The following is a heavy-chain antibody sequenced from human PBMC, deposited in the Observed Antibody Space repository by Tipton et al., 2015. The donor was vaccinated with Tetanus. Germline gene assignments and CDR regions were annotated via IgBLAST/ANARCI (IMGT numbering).Heavy chain of an antibody. V-gene: IGHV4-59*02. D-gene: IGHD3-9*01. CDR1: GGSVSRSF. CDR3: ARSQRVEDDAGGLDFLTGFYGDYWFGL. J-gene: IGHJ5*02. Sequence: LRLSCTVSGGSVSRSFWGWIRQAPGKGLEWIGNIYKTGDTNYNPSLKSRVTMSGNTSKNQFSLRLSSMTAADTALYYCARSQRVEDDAGGLDFLTGFYGDYWFGLWGRGIPVTVSS. CDR2: IYKTGDT.